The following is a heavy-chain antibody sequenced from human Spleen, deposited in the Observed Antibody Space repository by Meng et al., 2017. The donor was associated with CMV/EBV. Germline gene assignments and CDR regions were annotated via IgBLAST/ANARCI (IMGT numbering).Heavy chain of an antibody. J-gene: IGHJ4*02. CDR2: ISAYNGNT. CDR1: GYTFTNYG. V-gene: IGHV1-18*01. CDR3: ARDSSYYDFWSGYTTYFDY. D-gene: IGHD3-3*01. Sequence: ASVKVSCKASGYTFTNYGISWVRQAPGQGLEWMGWISAYNGNTNYAQKLQGRVTMTTDTSTSTAYMELRSLRSDDTAVYYCARDSSYYDFWSGYTTYFDYWGQGTLVTVSS.